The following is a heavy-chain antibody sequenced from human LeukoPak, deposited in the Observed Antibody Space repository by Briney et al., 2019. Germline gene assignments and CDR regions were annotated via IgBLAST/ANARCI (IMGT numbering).Heavy chain of an antibody. CDR1: GFTFSSYA. D-gene: IGHD4-17*01. Sequence: GGSLRLSCAASGFTFSSYAMSWVRQAPGKGLEWVSVIYSGGSTYYADSVKGRFTISRDNSKNTLYLQMNSLRAEDTAVYYCARGVNYGDEDWFDPWGQGTLVTVSS. CDR3: ARGVNYGDEDWFDP. J-gene: IGHJ5*02. V-gene: IGHV3-53*01. CDR2: IYSGGST.